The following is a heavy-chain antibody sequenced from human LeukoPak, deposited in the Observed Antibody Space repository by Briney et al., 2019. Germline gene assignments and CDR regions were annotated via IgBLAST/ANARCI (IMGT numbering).Heavy chain of an antibody. D-gene: IGHD1-1*01. V-gene: IGHV4-59*01. CDR2: IYYSGST. J-gene: IGHJ5*02. CDR3: ARGGSTGTNLNWVDP. Sequence: YPSETLSLTCTVSGGSISSYYWTWIRQPPGKGLEWIGYIYYSGSTNYNPSLKSRVTISVDTSKNQFSLKLSSVTAADTAVYCCARGGSTGTNLNWVDPWGQGTLVTVSS. CDR1: GGSISSYY.